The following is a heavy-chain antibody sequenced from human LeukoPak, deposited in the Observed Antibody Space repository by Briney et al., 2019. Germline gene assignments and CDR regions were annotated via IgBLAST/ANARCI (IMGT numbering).Heavy chain of an antibody. J-gene: IGHJ4*02. CDR3: ARAAAPIYYFDY. CDR2: MYPSGST. CDR1: GYSISNGYY. V-gene: IGHV4-38-2*02. D-gene: IGHD6-13*01. Sequence: PSETLSLTCTVSGYSISNGYYWGWMRQPPGKGLDWIGSMYPSGSTYYNPSFKSRVTISVDTSKNQFSLKLNSVTAADTAVYFCARAAAPIYYFDYWGQGNLVTVSS.